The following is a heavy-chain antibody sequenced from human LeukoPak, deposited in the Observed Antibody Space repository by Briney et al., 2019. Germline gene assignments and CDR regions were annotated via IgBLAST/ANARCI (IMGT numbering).Heavy chain of an antibody. Sequence: GASVKVSCKASGYTFTGYYMHWVRQAPGQGLEWMGWINPNSGGTNYAQKFQGRVTMTRDTSISTAYMELSRLRSDDTAVYYCARDLISYDILTGYYTRNAFDIWGQGTMVTVSS. J-gene: IGHJ3*02. CDR3: ARDLISYDILTGYYTRNAFDI. CDR1: GYTFTGYY. V-gene: IGHV1-2*02. CDR2: INPNSGGT. D-gene: IGHD3-9*01.